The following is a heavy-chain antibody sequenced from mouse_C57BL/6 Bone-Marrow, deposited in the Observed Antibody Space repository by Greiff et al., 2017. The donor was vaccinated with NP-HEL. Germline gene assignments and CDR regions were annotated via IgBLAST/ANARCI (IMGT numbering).Heavy chain of an antibody. CDR3: APHMTTGFDV. D-gene: IGHD1-1*01. CDR2: IYPSDSET. V-gene: IGHV1-61*01. Sequence: QVQLQQPGAELVRPGSSVKLSCKASGYTFTSYWMDWVKQRPGQGLEWIGNIYPSDSETHYNQKFKDKATLTVDKSSSTAYMQLSSLTSEDSAVYYCAPHMTTGFDVWGTGTTVTVSS. CDR1: GYTFTSYW. J-gene: IGHJ1*03.